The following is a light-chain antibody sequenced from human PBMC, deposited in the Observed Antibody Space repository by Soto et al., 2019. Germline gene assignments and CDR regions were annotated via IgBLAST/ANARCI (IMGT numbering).Light chain of an antibody. CDR1: SSDVGGYNY. J-gene: IGLJ1*01. CDR3: SSYTSSSTLDD. CDR2: DVS. V-gene: IGLV2-14*01. Sequence: QSALTQPASVSGSPGQSITISCTGTSSDVGGYNYVSWYQQHPGKAPKLMIYDVSNRPSGVSNRFSGSKSGNTASLTISGLRAEDEADYYCSSYTSSSTLDDFGTGTKVTVL.